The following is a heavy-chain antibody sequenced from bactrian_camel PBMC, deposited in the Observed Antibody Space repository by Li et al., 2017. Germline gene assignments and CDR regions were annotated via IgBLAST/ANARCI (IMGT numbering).Heavy chain of an antibody. CDR3: AASGRGLESSCLASAAPEFAV. J-gene: IGHJ4*01. D-gene: IGHD1*01. V-gene: IGHV3S68*01. Sequence: HVQLVESGGGSVQSGGSLRLSCVMSGYRYSSAACMGWFRQVPGKEREGVASISGSDGRTYYADSVKGRFTISQDNAQNEISLQLDSLKPEDTAMYYCAASGRGLESSCLASAAPEFAVWGQGTQVTVS. CDR2: ISGSDGRT. CDR1: GYRYSSAA.